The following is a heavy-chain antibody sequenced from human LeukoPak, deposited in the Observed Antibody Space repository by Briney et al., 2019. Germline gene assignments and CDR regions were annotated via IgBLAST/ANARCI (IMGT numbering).Heavy chain of an antibody. CDR1: GFPFKGYW. Sequence: PGGSLRLSCVASGFPFKGYWMTWVRQSPGKGLDWVANIKPGGSETNYLDSVKGRFTISRDNARDSLFLEMNNLRVDDTAVYYCARDGGELWPLDEWGQGILVTVSS. D-gene: IGHD3-10*01. V-gene: IGHV3-7*01. CDR3: ARDGGELWPLDE. CDR2: IKPGGSET. J-gene: IGHJ4*02.